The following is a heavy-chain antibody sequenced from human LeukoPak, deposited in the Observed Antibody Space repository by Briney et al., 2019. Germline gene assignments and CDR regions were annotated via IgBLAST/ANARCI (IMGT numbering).Heavy chain of an antibody. CDR1: GGTFSSYA. J-gene: IGHJ5*02. CDR3: ASSWWGRNYYDSSGYFNWFDP. V-gene: IGHV1-69*05. Sequence: GSSVKVSCKASGGTFSSYAISWVRQAPGQGLEWMGGIIPIFGTANYAQKFQGRVTITTDESTSTAYMELSSLRSEDTAVDYCASSWWGRNYYDSSGYFNWFDPWGQGTLVTVSS. CDR2: IIPIFGTA. D-gene: IGHD3-22*01.